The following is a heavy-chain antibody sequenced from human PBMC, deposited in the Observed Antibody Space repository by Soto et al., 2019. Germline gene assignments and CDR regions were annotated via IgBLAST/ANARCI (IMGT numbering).Heavy chain of an antibody. Sequence: ASVKVSCKASGYTFTSYGISWVRQAPGQGLEWMGWISAYNGNTNYAQKLKGRVTMTTDTSTSTAYMKLRSLRSDDTAVYYCARDCSGGSCYVGYFDYWGQGTLVTVSS. V-gene: IGHV1-18*01. D-gene: IGHD2-15*01. J-gene: IGHJ4*02. CDR3: ARDCSGGSCYVGYFDY. CDR2: ISAYNGNT. CDR1: GYTFTSYG.